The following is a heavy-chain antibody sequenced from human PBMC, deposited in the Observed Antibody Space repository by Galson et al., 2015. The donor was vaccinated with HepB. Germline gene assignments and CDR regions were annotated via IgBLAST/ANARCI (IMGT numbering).Heavy chain of an antibody. Sequence: SLRLSCAASGFTFSDYAMHWVRQAPGRGLEWVAVISSDGSNQYYADSVKGRFTITRDNPKNTLFLHMDSLGSEDTAVYYCASKYLVYAFDVWGQGTLVTGSS. D-gene: IGHD2-8*01. CDR3: ASKYLVYAFDV. J-gene: IGHJ3*01. CDR2: ISSDGSNQ. V-gene: IGHV3-30-3*01. CDR1: GFTFSDYA.